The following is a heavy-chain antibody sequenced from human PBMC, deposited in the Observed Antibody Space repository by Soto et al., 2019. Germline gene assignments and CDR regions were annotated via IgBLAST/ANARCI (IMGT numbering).Heavy chain of an antibody. CDR1: AFTFSSYA. V-gene: IGHV3-23*01. CDR3: AKGRASDCPGCTQDY. Sequence: EVQLLESGGGLAQPGGSLRLSCAASAFTFSSYAMSWVRQAPGKGLEWVSAVSGSGDSTYYADSVKGRFTISRDNSKNTLYLQMNSLRAEDTAVYYCAKGRASDCPGCTQDYWGQGILVTVSS. D-gene: IGHD2-21*02. J-gene: IGHJ4*02. CDR2: VSGSGDST.